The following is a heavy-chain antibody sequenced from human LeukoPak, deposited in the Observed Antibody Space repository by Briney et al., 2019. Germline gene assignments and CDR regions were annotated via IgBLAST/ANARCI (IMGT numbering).Heavy chain of an antibody. CDR2: INHSGST. J-gene: IGHJ6*03. D-gene: IGHD6-13*01. CDR1: GGSFSGYY. V-gene: IGHV4-34*01. CDR3: ARHPSKTEYGIAAAESYYYMDV. Sequence: PSETLSLTCAVYGGSFSGYYWSWIRQPPGKGLEWIGEINHSGSTNYNPSLKSRVTISVDTSKNQFSLKLSSVTAADTAVYYCARHPSKTEYGIAAAESYYYMDVWGKGTTVTISS.